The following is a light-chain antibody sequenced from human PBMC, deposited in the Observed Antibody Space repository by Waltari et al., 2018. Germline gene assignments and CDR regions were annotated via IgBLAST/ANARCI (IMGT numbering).Light chain of an antibody. CDR2: GPD. J-gene: IGLJ2*01. Sequence: SSDLIQDPSVSVALGQPVRITCNGDTLRRYYASWYQQRPGQAPILVLYGPDNRPSGIPDRFSGSTSGNTASLTITGAQAEDEADYYCHSRETFSTRLFGGGTRLTV. CDR3: HSRETFSTRL. CDR1: TLRRYY. V-gene: IGLV3-19*01.